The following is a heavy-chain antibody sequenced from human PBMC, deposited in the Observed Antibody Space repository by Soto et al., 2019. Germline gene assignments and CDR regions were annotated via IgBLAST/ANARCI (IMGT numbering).Heavy chain of an antibody. CDR3: ARDILEGAGDYVGGY. CDR2: IIPIFGTA. D-gene: IGHD4-17*01. V-gene: IGHV1-69*13. Sequence: SVKVSCKASGGTFSSYSISWVRQGPGQGLEWMGGIIPIFGTANYAQKFQGRVTITADESTSTAYMELSSLRSEDTAVYYCARDILEGAGDYVGGYWGQGTLVTVSS. J-gene: IGHJ4*02. CDR1: GGTFSSYS.